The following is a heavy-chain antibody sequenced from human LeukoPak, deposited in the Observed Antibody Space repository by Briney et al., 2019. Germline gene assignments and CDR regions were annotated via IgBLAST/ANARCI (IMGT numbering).Heavy chain of an antibody. CDR1: GYTFTGYY. D-gene: IGHD2-2*01. CDR3: ARAEYELLLVYDY. J-gene: IGHJ4*02. CDR2: INPNSGGT. V-gene: IGHV1-2*02. Sequence: ASVKVSCKASGYTFTGYYMHWVRQAPGQGLEWMGWINPNSGGTNYAQKFQGRVTMTRDTSISTAYMELSRLRSDDTAVYYCARAEYELLLVYDYWGQGTLVTVSS.